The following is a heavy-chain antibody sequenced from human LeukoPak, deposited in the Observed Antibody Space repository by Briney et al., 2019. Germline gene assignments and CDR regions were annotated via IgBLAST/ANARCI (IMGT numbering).Heavy chain of an antibody. CDR3: ARDPDSSSWTYYFDY. D-gene: IGHD6-13*01. CDR1: GFTFSTYS. CDR2: ITSSGGTK. J-gene: IGHJ4*02. V-gene: IGHV3-48*04. Sequence: GGSLRLSCAASGFTFSTYSMNWVRQAPGKGLEWVSYITSSGGTKYYADSVKGRFTVSRDNAKNSLYLQMNSLRADDTAVYYCARDPDSSSWTYYFDYWGQGTLVTVSS.